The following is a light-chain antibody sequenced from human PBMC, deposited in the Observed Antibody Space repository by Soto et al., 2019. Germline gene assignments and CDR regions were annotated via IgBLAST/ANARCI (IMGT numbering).Light chain of an antibody. CDR3: CSYAGTYTWV. CDR2: DVS. CDR1: SSDVGGYNS. V-gene: IGLV2-11*01. Sequence: QSALTQPRSVSGSPGQSVTISCTGTSSDVGGYNSVSWYQQYPGKAPKLMIYDVSKRPSGVPDSFSGSKSGNAASLTISGLQAEDEADYYCCSYAGTYTWVFGGGTKLTVL. J-gene: IGLJ3*02.